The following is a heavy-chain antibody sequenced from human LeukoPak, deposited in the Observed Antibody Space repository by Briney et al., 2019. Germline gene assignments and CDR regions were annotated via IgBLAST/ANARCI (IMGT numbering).Heavy chain of an antibody. CDR3: ATLTGGDDAFDI. D-gene: IGHD4-23*01. Sequence: PSETLSLTCTVSGGSISSYYWSWIRQPPGKGLEWIGYIYYSGSTNYNPSLKSRVTISVLTSKNRFSLKLSSVTAADTAVYYCATLTGGDDAFDIWGQGTMVTVSS. J-gene: IGHJ3*02. CDR1: GGSISSYY. CDR2: IYYSGST. V-gene: IGHV4-59*01.